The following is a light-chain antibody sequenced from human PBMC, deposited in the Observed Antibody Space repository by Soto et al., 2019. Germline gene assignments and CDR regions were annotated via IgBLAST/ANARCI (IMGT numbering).Light chain of an antibody. CDR3: QQYDELPLT. V-gene: IGKV1-33*01. Sequence: DIQMTQSPSSLSASVGERVTITCQATQEISNYVNWYQQKPGKAPNLLIYAASNLETGVPSRFSGGGSGTDFTFTISSLQAEDIATYYCQQYDELPLTFGGGTKVEIK. J-gene: IGKJ4*01. CDR2: AAS. CDR1: QEISNY.